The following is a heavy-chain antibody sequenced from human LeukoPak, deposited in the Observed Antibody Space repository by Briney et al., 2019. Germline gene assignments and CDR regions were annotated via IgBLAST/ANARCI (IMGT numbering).Heavy chain of an antibody. V-gene: IGHV1-2*02. CDR1: VYTLTGYY. CDR3: ARDGASGYLADY. D-gene: IGHD3-3*01. CDR2: INPNSGGT. J-gene: IGHJ4*02. Sequence: VASLKVSSTPSVYTLTGYYMHCGRQAPGQGREWMGWINPNSGGTNYAQKFQGRVTMTRDTSISTADMELSRLGSDDTAVYYCARDGASGYLADYWGQGTLVTVSS.